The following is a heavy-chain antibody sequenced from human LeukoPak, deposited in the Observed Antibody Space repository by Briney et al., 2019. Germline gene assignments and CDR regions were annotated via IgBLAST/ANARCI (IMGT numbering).Heavy chain of an antibody. CDR3: ARVAYYYDSSGYFWFDP. CDR2: IYYSGST. CDR1: GGSISSSSNY. Sequence: SETLSLTCTVSGGSISSSSNYWGWIRQPPGKGLEWIGSIYYSGSTYYNPSLKSRVTISVDTSKNQFSLKLSSVTAADTAVYYCARVAYYYDSSGYFWFDPWGQGTLVTVSS. D-gene: IGHD3-22*01. J-gene: IGHJ5*02. V-gene: IGHV4-39*07.